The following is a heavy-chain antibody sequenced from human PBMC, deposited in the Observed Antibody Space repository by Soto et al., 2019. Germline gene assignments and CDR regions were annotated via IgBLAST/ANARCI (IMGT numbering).Heavy chain of an antibody. Sequence: ASVKVSCKASGGTFSSFAISWVRQAPGQGLEWMGGIIPIFGTANYAQKFQGRVTIMADKSTSTAYMELSSLRSEDTAVYYCARGTPRGYYDRSAYSFDYWGQGTLVTVS. V-gene: IGHV1-69*06. D-gene: IGHD3-22*01. J-gene: IGHJ4*02. CDR2: IIPIFGTA. CDR3: ARGTPRGYYDRSAYSFDY. CDR1: GGTFSSFA.